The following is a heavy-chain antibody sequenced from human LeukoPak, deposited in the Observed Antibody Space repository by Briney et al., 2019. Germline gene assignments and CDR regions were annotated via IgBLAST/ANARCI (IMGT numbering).Heavy chain of an antibody. Sequence: SETLSLTCTVPGGSISSGSYYWSWIRQPAGKGLEWIGRIYTSGSTNYNPSLKSRVTISVDTSKNQFSLKLSSVTAADTAVYYCARWGGRNDAFDIWGQGTMVTVSS. CDR2: IYTSGST. CDR1: GGSISSGSYY. J-gene: IGHJ3*02. D-gene: IGHD3-16*01. CDR3: ARWGGRNDAFDI. V-gene: IGHV4-61*02.